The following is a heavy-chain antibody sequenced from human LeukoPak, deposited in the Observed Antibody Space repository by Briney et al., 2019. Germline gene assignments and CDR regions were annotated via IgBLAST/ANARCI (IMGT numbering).Heavy chain of an antibody. J-gene: IGHJ4*02. CDR2: IIPIFGTG. CDR1: GGTFSSYA. V-gene: IGHV1-69*05. Sequence: ASVKVSCKASGGTFSSYAISWVRQAPGQGLEWMGGIIPIFGTGNYAQKFQGRVTMTRDTSTSTVYMELSSLRSEDTAVYYCAREIGPRQLHLWGSAFDYWGQGTLVTVSS. CDR3: AREIGPRQLHLWGSAFDY. D-gene: IGHD5-18*01.